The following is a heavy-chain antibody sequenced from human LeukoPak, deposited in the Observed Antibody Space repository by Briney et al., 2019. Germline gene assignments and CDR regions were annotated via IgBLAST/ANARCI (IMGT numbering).Heavy chain of an antibody. Sequence: GGSLRLSCAASGFTVSGNYMSWVRQAPGKGLEWVSVLYSGGSIYYAESVKGRFTISRDNSRNTLYLQMNGLRAEDTAVYYCARGTYYDSSGYHFDYWGQGTLVTVSS. J-gene: IGHJ4*02. CDR1: GFTVSGNY. CDR3: ARGTYYDSSGYHFDY. D-gene: IGHD3-22*01. V-gene: IGHV3-53*01. CDR2: LYSGGSI.